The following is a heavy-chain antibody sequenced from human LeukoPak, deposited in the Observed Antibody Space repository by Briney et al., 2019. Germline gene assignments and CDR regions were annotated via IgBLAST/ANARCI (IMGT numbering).Heavy chain of an antibody. Sequence: GGSLRLSCAASGFTFSSYEMNWIRQAPGKGLEWISYISSSSGLIQYADSVKGRFTISRDSAKNSLYLHMNSLRDEDTAVYYCARGQVNYDNWFDPWGQGTLVTVSS. V-gene: IGHV3-48*02. CDR1: GFTFSSYE. CDR2: ISSSSGLI. CDR3: ARGQVNYDNWFDP. J-gene: IGHJ5*02. D-gene: IGHD4-11*01.